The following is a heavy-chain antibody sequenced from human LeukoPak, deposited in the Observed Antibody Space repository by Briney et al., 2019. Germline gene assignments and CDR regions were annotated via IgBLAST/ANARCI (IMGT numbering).Heavy chain of an antibody. CDR3: AKDRYSSSWYSDY. CDR2: ISASGGST. CDR1: GFTFSSYW. J-gene: IGHJ4*02. D-gene: IGHD6-13*01. V-gene: IGHV3-23*01. Sequence: PGGSLRLSCAASGFTFSSYWMSWVRQAPGKGLEWVSRISASGGSTYYADSVKGRFTISRDNSKNTLYLQMDSLRAEDTAVYYCAKDRYSSSWYSDYWGQGTLVTVSS.